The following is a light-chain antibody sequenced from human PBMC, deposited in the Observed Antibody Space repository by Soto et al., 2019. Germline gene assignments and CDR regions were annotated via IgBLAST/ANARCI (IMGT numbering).Light chain of an antibody. Sequence: EIVLTQSPGTLSLSPGERATLSCRASQSISSNFLAWYQQKPGLAPRLLIYGESSRATGTPARFSGSGSGTEFTLTISSLQSEDFAVYYCQQYGSSVTFGQGTKVDIK. CDR3: QQYGSSVT. CDR1: QSISSNF. J-gene: IGKJ1*01. V-gene: IGKV3-20*01. CDR2: GES.